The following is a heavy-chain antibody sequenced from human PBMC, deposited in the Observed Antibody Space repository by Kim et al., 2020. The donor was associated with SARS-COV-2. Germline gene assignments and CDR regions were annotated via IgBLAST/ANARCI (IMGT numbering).Heavy chain of an antibody. D-gene: IGHD3-10*01. Sequence: GGSLRLSCAASGFTVSSNYMSWVRQAPGKGLEWDSVIYSGGSTYYADSVKGRFTISRDNSKNTLYLQMNSLRSEDTAVYYCARVMIVLPGDWGQGTLVTVSS. CDR2: IYSGGST. CDR1: GFTVSSNY. V-gene: IGHV3-66*01. CDR3: ARVMIVLPGD. J-gene: IGHJ4*02.